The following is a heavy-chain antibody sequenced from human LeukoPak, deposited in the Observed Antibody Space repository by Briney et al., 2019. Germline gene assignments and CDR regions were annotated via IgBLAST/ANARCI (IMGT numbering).Heavy chain of an antibody. CDR3: ARRGYGSGSYYNPKPFDY. Sequence: GESLKISCKGPGYSFTSYWIGWVRQMPGKGLEWMGIIYPGDSDTRYSPSFQGQVTISADKSISTAYLQWSSLKASDTAMYCCARRGYGSGSYYNPKPFDYWGQGTLVTVSS. CDR1: GYSFTSYW. CDR2: IYPGDSDT. V-gene: IGHV5-51*01. J-gene: IGHJ4*02. D-gene: IGHD3-10*01.